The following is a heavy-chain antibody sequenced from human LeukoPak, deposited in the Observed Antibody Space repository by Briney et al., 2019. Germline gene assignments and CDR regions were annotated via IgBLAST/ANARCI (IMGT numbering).Heavy chain of an antibody. Sequence: SETLSLTCTVSGGSISSSSYYWSWIRQPPGKGLEWIGYIYSSGSTNYNPSLKSRVTIFVDTSKNQFSLKLSSVTAADTAVYYCARRSSTWSFDYWGQGTLVTVSS. J-gene: IGHJ4*02. V-gene: IGHV4-61*05. CDR2: IYSSGST. D-gene: IGHD6-13*01. CDR3: ARRSSTWSFDY. CDR1: GGSISSSSYY.